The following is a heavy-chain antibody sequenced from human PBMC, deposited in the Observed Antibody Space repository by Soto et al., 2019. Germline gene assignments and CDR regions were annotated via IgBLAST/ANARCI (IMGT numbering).Heavy chain of an antibody. CDR1: EFSFSSYA. D-gene: IGHD3-9*01. CDR2: ISFDGNII. J-gene: IGHJ4*02. CDR3: ARTFDTITYYFDY. V-gene: IGHV3-30-3*01. Sequence: LRLSCAASEFSFSSYAMHWIRQAPGKGLEWVAVISFDGNIIHYADSVKGRFIISRDNSKNTLYLQMHSLSGEDTAVYYCARTFDTITYYFDYWGQGTLVTVSS.